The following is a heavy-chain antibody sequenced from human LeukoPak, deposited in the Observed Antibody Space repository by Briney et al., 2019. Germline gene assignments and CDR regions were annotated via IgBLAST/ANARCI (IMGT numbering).Heavy chain of an antibody. CDR2: INPNSGGT. CDR3: ARAPPYSSGDAFDI. D-gene: IGHD6-19*01. CDR1: GYTFTGYY. V-gene: IGHV1-2*02. J-gene: IGHJ3*02. Sequence: ASVKVSCKASGYTFTGYYMHWVRQAPVQGLEWMGWINPNSGGTNYAQKLQGRVTMTTDTSTSTAYMELRSLRSDDTAVYYCARAPPYSSGDAFDIWGQGTMVTVSS.